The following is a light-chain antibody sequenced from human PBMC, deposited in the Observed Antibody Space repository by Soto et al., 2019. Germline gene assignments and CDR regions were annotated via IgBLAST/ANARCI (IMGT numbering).Light chain of an antibody. Sequence: DIVMTQSPDSLAVSLGERATINCKSSQSVLYSSNNNNYLAWYQQKPGQPPKLLIYWASTRESGVPDRFSCSGSGTDFTLSISSLQAEDVAVYYCQQYYSTPFTFGPGTKVDIK. CDR1: QSVLYSSNNNNY. J-gene: IGKJ3*01. CDR3: QQYYSTPFT. CDR2: WAS. V-gene: IGKV4-1*01.